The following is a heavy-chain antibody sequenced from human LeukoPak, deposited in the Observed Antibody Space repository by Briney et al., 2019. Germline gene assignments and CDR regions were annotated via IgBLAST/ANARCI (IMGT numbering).Heavy chain of an antibody. CDR3: TGVPFQRDSSGWSYFDS. V-gene: IGHV3-49*02. J-gene: IGHJ4*02. D-gene: IGHD6-19*01. CDR1: GITFENYW. CDR2: IRGKPYSGST. Sequence: PGGSLRLSCTGSGITFENYWMIWVRQAPGEGLEWIGCIRGKPYSGSTVYAASVRGRFTISRDDSNSVAYLQMDSLKTEDTAMYYCTGVPFQRDSSGWSYFDSWGQGTPVTVSS.